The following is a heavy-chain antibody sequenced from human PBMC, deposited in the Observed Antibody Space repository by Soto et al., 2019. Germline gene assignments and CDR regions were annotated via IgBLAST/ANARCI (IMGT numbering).Heavy chain of an antibody. D-gene: IGHD2-21*01. V-gene: IGHV3-11*01. J-gene: IGHJ3*02. CDR3: ASPYCGGDCLPDAFDI. CDR1: GFTFSDYY. Sequence: QVQLVESGGGLVKPGGSLRLSCAASGFTFSDYYMSWIRQAPGKGLKWVSYISSSGSTIYYADSVKGRFTISRDNAKNSLYLQMNSLRAEDTAVYYCASPYCGGDCLPDAFDIWGQGTMVTVSS. CDR2: ISSSGSTI.